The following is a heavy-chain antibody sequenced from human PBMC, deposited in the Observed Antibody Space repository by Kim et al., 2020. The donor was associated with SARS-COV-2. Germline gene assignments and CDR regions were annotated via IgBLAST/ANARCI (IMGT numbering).Heavy chain of an antibody. J-gene: IGHJ5*02. CDR3: AKVRGTNQYNWFDP. D-gene: IGHD3-10*01. V-gene: IGHV3-23*03. Sequence: ADSVKGRFTNSRDNSKNTLYLQMNSLRAEDTAVYYCAKVRGTNQYNWFDPWGQGTLVTVSS.